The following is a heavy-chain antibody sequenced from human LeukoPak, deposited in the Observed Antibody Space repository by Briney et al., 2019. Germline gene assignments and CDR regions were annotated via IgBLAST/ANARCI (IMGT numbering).Heavy chain of an antibody. CDR3: ARAGITMVRGIKDYYFDY. D-gene: IGHD3-10*01. V-gene: IGHV4-59*01. CDR2: IYYSGST. J-gene: IGHJ4*02. Sequence: PSETLSLTCTVSGGSISSYYWSWIRQPPGKGLEWIGYIYYSGSTNYNPSLKSRVTISVDTSKNQFSLKLSSVIAADTAVYYCARAGITMVRGIKDYYFDYWGQGTLVTVSS. CDR1: GGSISSYY.